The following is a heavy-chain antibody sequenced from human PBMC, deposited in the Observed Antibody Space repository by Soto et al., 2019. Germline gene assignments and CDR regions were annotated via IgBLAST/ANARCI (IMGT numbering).Heavy chain of an antibody. D-gene: IGHD6-6*01. CDR1: GFTFSSYA. V-gene: IGHV3-23*01. CDR3: AKGFSSLSSRGPWNWFDP. CDR2: ISGSGGST. J-gene: IGHJ5*02. Sequence: PGGSLRLSCAASGFTFSSYAMSWVRQAPGKGLEWVSAISGSGGSTYYADSVKGRFTISRDNSKNTLYLQMNSLRAEDTAVYYCAKGFSSLSSRGPWNWFDPWGQGTLVTVSS.